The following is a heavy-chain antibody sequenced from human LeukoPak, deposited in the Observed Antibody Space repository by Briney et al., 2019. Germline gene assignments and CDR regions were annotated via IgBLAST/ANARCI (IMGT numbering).Heavy chain of an antibody. CDR3: ARDLLVLRYFDWYFDY. J-gene: IGHJ4*02. Sequence: ASVKVSCKASGYTFTGYYMHWVRQAPGQGLEWMGWINPNSGGTNYAQKFQGRVTMTRDTSIGTAYMELSRLRSDDTAVYYCARDLLVLRYFDWYFDYWGQGTLVTVSS. CDR1: GYTFTGYY. V-gene: IGHV1-2*02. CDR2: INPNSGGT. D-gene: IGHD3-9*01.